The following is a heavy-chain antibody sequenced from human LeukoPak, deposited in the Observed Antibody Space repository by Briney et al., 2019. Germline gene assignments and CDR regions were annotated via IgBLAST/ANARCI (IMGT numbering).Heavy chain of an antibody. D-gene: IGHD3-3*01. J-gene: IGHJ4*02. Sequence: GGSLRLSCEGSGFTFSNYWMTWVRQAPEKGLEWVANIKPSGSEKHYADSVEGRFTISRDNAKNSLYLQMNSLRAEDTAVYYCAKDYDFWSGYYTHFPYYFDYWGQGTLVTVSS. CDR2: IKPSGSEK. CDR1: GFTFSNYW. CDR3: AKDYDFWSGYYTHFPYYFDY. V-gene: IGHV3-7*03.